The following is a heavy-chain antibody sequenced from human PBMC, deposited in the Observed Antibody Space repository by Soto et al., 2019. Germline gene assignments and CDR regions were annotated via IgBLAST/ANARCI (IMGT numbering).Heavy chain of an antibody. J-gene: IGHJ4*02. Sequence: EVQLVESGGDLVKPGGCLRLSCAASGINFINAWMSWVRQAPGKGLEWVGRIKNKADGGTADYAAPVRGRFTISRDDSKDTLFLQMNGLETEDTAVYYCTTDPGDYEDFWGQGTLVTVSS. V-gene: IGHV3-15*01. CDR2: IKNKADGGTA. D-gene: IGHD4-17*01. CDR3: TTDPGDYEDF. CDR1: GINFINAW.